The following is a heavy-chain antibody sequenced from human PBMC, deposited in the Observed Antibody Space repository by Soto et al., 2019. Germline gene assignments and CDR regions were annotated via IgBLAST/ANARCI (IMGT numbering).Heavy chain of an antibody. CDR1: VFSLTTTSMG. Sequence: QITLKESGPPLVTPAQALTLTCAFSVFSLTTTSMGVAWIRQPPGKALVWLALIYWDDDQRYTPSLKDRLTLSKDTSRSRVVLTISNMNPEATGTYFCAHAGDYDLLSFDHWGPGTLVTVSS. CDR3: AHAGDYDLLSFDH. CDR2: IYWDDDQ. D-gene: IGHD4-17*01. V-gene: IGHV2-5*02. J-gene: IGHJ4*02.